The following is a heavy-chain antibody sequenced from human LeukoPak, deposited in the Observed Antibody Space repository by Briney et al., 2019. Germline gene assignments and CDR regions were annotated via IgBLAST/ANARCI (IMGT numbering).Heavy chain of an antibody. CDR1: GGSISSYY. J-gene: IGHJ4*02. CDR2: IYYSGST. D-gene: IGHD4-17*01. V-gene: IGHV4-59*08. Sequence: PSETLSLTCTVSGGSISSYYWSWIRQPPGKGLEWIGYIYYSGSTNYNPSLKSRVTISVDTSKNQFSLKLSSVTAADTAVYYCASHDYGDYVIPNWGQGTLVTVSS. CDR3: ASHDYGDYVIPN.